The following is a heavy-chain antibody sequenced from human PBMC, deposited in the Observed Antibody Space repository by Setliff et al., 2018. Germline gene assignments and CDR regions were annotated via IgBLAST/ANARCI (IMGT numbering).Heavy chain of an antibody. Sequence: PGGSLRLSCAASGFTFSTYGMHWVRQAPGKGLEWVAMIWADPNSNTKYYADSVKGRFSVSRDNSRNTVFLQMTGLRAEDTALYYCTRDPPGSGWSFDYWGQGALVTVSS. V-gene: IGHV3-33*01. J-gene: IGHJ4*02. CDR3: TRDPPGSGWSFDY. CDR1: GFTFSTYG. D-gene: IGHD6-19*01. CDR2: IWADPNSNTK.